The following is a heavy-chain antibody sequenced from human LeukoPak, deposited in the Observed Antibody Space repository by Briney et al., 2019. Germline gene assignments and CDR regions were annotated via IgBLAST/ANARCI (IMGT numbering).Heavy chain of an antibody. CDR3: ARSGWQTRDFDY. D-gene: IGHD6-19*01. CDR1: GYTFTSYD. J-gene: IGHJ4*02. CDR2: MNPNSGNT. V-gene: IGHV1-8*01. Sequence: ASVKVSCKASGYTFTSYDINWVRQATGQGLEWMGWMNPNSGNTGYAQKFQGRVTMTRNTSISTAYMELSSLTSEDTAVYYCARSGWQTRDFDYWGQGTLVTVSS.